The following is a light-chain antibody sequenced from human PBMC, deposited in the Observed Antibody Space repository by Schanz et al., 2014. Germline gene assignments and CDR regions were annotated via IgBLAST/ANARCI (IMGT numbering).Light chain of an antibody. Sequence: IQVTQSPSSLSASVGDRVTITCRTSHSITTYLNWYQHKPGKAPKLLIYAASSLQSGVPSRFSGSGSGTDFTLTIASLQPEDFATYYCLQDFNYPRTFGQGTKVQI. J-gene: IGKJ1*01. CDR2: AAS. CDR3: LQDFNYPRT. CDR1: HSITTY. V-gene: IGKV1-6*01.